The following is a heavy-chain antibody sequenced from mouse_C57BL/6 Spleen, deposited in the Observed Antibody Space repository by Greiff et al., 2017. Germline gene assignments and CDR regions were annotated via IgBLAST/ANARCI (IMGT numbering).Heavy chain of an antibody. CDR3: ANYYGSGGY. V-gene: IGHV1-82*01. CDR1: GYAFSSSW. J-gene: IGHJ2*01. D-gene: IGHD1-1*01. Sequence: VKLQESGPELVKPGASVKISCKASGYAFSSSWMNWVKQRPGKGLEWIGRIYPGDGDTNYNGKFKGKATLTADKSSSTAYMQLSSLTSEDSAVYFCANYYGSGGYWGQGTTLTVSS. CDR2: IYPGDGDT.